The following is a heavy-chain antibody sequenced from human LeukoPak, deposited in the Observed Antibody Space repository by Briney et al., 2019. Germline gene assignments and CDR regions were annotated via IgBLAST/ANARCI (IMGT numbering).Heavy chain of an antibody. J-gene: IGHJ4*02. D-gene: IGHD3-3*01. V-gene: IGHV3-9*01. CDR2: ISWNSGSI. Sequence: GRSLRLSCAASGFTFDDYAMHWVRQAPGKGLERVSGISWNSGSIGYADSVKGRFTISRDNAKNSLYLQMNSLRAEDTALYYCAKDNGFYFLIGFRVTYWGRGTLVTVSS. CDR1: GFTFDDYA. CDR3: AKDNGFYFLIGFRVTY.